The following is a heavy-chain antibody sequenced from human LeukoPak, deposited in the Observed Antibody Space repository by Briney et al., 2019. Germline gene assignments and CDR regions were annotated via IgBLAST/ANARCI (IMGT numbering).Heavy chain of an antibody. CDR1: GFTFSTYW. Sequence: GGSLRLSCAASGFTFSTYWMSWVRQAPGKGLEWVANTKEDGGEKYYVDSVKGRFTISRDNAKNTLYLQMNSLRAEDTAVYYCARDHVAGYDYWGQGTLVTVSS. J-gene: IGHJ4*02. V-gene: IGHV3-7*01. CDR2: TKEDGGEK. CDR3: ARDHVAGYDY. D-gene: IGHD6-19*01.